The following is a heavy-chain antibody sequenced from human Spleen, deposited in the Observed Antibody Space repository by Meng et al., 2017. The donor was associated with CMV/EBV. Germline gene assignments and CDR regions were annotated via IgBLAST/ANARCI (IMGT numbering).Heavy chain of an antibody. J-gene: IGHJ5*02. Sequence: KGSGYSLPRYWIGWVRQMPGKGLEWMGIIYPGDSDTRYSPSFQGQVTISADKSISTAYLQWSSLKASDTAMYYCARRGLRGGGNWFDPWGQGTLVTVSS. CDR2: IYPGDSDT. D-gene: IGHD2-21*01. V-gene: IGHV5-51*01. CDR1: GYSLPRYW. CDR3: ARRGLRGGGNWFDP.